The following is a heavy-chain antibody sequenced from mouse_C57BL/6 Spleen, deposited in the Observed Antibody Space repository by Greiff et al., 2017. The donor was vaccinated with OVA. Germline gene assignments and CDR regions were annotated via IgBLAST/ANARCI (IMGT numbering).Heavy chain of an antibody. Sequence: VQLKESGPGLVKPSQSLSLTCSVPGYSITSGYYWNWIRQFPGNKLEWMGYISYDGSNNYNPSLKNRISITRDTSKNQFFLKLNSVTTEDTATYYCARENYDSFAYWGQGTLVTVSA. CDR3: ARENYDSFAY. D-gene: IGHD2-4*01. CDR1: GYSITSGYY. V-gene: IGHV3-6*01. J-gene: IGHJ3*01. CDR2: ISYDGSN.